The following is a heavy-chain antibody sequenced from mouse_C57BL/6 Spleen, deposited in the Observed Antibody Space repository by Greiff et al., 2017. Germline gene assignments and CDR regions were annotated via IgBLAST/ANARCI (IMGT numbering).Heavy chain of an antibody. CDR1: GYAFTNYL. V-gene: IGHV1-54*01. Sequence: VKLQQSGAELVRPGTSVKVSCKASGYAFTNYLIEWVKQRPGQGLEWIGVINPGSGGTNYNEKFKGKATLTADKSSSTAYMQLSSLTSEDSAVYFCARKDGSSWFAYWGQGTLVTVSA. J-gene: IGHJ3*01. CDR3: ARKDGSSWFAY. CDR2: INPGSGGT. D-gene: IGHD2-3*01.